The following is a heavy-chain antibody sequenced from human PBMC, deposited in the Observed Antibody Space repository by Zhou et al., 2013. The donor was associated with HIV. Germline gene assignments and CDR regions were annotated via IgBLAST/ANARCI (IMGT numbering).Heavy chain of an antibody. D-gene: IGHD6-13*01. J-gene: IGHJ5*02. CDR1: GGTFSSYA. Sequence: QVQLVQSGAEVKKPGSSVKVSCKASGGTFSSYAISWVRQAPGQGLEWMGRIIPILGIANYAQKFQGRVTITADKSTSTAYMELSSLRSEDTAVYYCARDRIWAAAGTVGNWFDPWGQGTLVTVSS. CDR2: IIPILGIA. CDR3: ARDRIWAAAGTVGNWFDP. V-gene: IGHV1-69*04.